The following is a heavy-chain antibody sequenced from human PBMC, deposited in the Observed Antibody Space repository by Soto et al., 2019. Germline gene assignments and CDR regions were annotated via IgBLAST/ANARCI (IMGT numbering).Heavy chain of an antibody. CDR1: GFTFGSHA. CDR3: AKEPYSDFWSAYYYFDY. D-gene: IGHD3-3*01. CDR2: ISGSGGSA. V-gene: IGHV3-23*01. J-gene: IGHJ4*02. Sequence: EMQLLESGGGLVQHGGSLRLSCAASGFTFGSHAMIWVRQAPGKGLEWVSAISGSGGSAYYADSVKGRFTISRDNSINTLYLQMNSLRAEDTALYYCAKEPYSDFWSAYYYFDYWGQGTLVTVSS.